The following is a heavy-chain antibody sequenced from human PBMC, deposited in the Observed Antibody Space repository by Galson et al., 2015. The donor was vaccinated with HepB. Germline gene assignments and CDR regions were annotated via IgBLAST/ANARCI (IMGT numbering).Heavy chain of an antibody. CDR3: VRAVGSGSGI. Sequence: SLRLSCATSGFTFSSYWMHWVRQVPGEGLVWVSHINSDGSTRGYADSVKGRFTISRDNAKSTLYLQMNSLRVDDTAVYYCVRAVGSGSGIWGQGTMVTVSS. CDR2: INSDGSTR. D-gene: IGHD3-22*01. V-gene: IGHV3-74*01. J-gene: IGHJ3*02. CDR1: GFTFSSYW.